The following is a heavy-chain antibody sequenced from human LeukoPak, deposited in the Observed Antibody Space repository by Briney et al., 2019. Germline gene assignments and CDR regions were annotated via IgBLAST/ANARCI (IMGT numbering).Heavy chain of an antibody. Sequence: SETLSLTCTVSGGSISSYYWSWIRQPPGKGLEWIGYIYYSGSTNYNPSLKSQVTISVDTSKNQFSLKLSSVTAADTAVYYCARAVGWFGALDYWGQGTLVTVSS. J-gene: IGHJ4*02. D-gene: IGHD3-10*01. CDR3: ARAVGWFGALDY. V-gene: IGHV4-59*01. CDR2: IYYSGST. CDR1: GGSISSYY.